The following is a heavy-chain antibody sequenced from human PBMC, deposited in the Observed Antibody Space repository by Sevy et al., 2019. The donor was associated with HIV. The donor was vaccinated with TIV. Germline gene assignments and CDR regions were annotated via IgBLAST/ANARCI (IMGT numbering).Heavy chain of an antibody. CDR2: ISSSSSYI. CDR1: GFTFSSYS. D-gene: IGHD3-22*01. J-gene: IGHJ4*02. CDR3: ARVGTYDSSGYYY. V-gene: IGHV3-21*01. Sequence: GGSLRLSCAASGFTFSSYSMNWVRQAPGKGLEWDSSISSSSSYIYYADSVKGRFTISRDNAKNSLYLQMNSLRAEDTAVYYCARVGTYDSSGYYYWGQGTLVTVSS.